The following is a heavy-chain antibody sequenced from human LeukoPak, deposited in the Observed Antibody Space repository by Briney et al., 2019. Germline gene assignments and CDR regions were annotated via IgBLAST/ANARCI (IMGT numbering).Heavy chain of an antibody. CDR3: AKFSGVVPAAPIDY. V-gene: IGHV3-23*01. CDR1: GFTFSSYA. CDR2: ISGSGGST. J-gene: IGHJ4*02. D-gene: IGHD2-2*01. Sequence: PGASLRLSCAASGFTFSSYAMGWVRQAPGKGLEWVSAISGSGGSTYYADSVKGRFTISRDNSKNTLYLQMNSLRAEDTAVYYCAKFSGVVPAAPIDYWGQGTLVTVSS.